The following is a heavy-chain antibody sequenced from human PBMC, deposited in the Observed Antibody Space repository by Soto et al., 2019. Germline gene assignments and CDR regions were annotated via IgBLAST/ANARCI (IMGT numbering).Heavy chain of an antibody. Sequence: EVQLVESGGGLVQPGRSLRLSCGASGFTFDDYAMHWVRQAPGKGLEWVSGISWNSGSIGYADSVKGRFTISRDNAKNSLYLQMNSLRAEDTAVYYCARNVADWGVINYWGQGTLVTVSS. D-gene: IGHD3-10*01. J-gene: IGHJ4*02. CDR1: GFTFDDYA. V-gene: IGHV3-9*01. CDR2: ISWNSGSI. CDR3: ARNVADWGVINY.